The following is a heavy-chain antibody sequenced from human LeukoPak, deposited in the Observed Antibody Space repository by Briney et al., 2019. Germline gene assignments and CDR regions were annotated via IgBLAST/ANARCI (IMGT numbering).Heavy chain of an antibody. CDR3: ARSSRVVYAAGDRRLINNWFDP. Sequence: SQTLSLTCAISGDSASSNSAAWNWIRQSPSRGLEWLGRTYYRSKWYNDYAVSVKSRITINPDTSKNQFSLQLNSVTPEDTAVYYCARSSRVVYAAGDRRLINNWFDPWGQGTLVTVSS. V-gene: IGHV6-1*01. D-gene: IGHD2-8*02. CDR1: GDSASSNSAA. CDR2: TYYRSKWYN. J-gene: IGHJ5*02.